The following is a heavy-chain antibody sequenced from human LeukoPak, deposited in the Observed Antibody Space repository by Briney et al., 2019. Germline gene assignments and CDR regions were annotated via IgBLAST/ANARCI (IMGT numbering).Heavy chain of an antibody. D-gene: IGHD3/OR15-3a*01. CDR1: GFTFSSYE. CDR3: ARGFVDLDY. V-gene: IGHV3-48*03. Sequence: GGSLRLSCAASGFTFSSYEMNWVRQAPGKGLEWVSYISGSGSAIYYSDSVKGRFTISRGNAKNSLYLQMNSLRDEDTAVYYCARGFVDLDYWGQGTLVTVSS. CDR2: ISGSGSAI. J-gene: IGHJ4*02.